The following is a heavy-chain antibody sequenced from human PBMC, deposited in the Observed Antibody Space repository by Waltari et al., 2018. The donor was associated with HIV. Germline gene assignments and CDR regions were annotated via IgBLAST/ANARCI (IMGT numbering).Heavy chain of an antibody. V-gene: IGHV4-34*01. CDR2: IKHSGSS. CDR3: ARDSVPSFDYGDYYYYGMDV. Sequence: QVQLQQWGAVLVRPSETLSLTCAAYGGSFSCYSWSWIRQPPGKRLEWIGEIKHSGSSNYKPSLKSRVTISVDTSKNQFSLRLRSVTAADTAVYYCARDSVPSFDYGDYYYYGMDVWSQGTTVTVSS. CDR1: GGSFSCYS. D-gene: IGHD4-17*01. J-gene: IGHJ6*01.